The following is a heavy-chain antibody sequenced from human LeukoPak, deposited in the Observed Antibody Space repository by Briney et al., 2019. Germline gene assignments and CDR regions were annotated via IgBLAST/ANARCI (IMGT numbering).Heavy chain of an antibody. V-gene: IGHV1-3*03. Sequence: ASVKVSCKASGYTFTSYDINWVRQATGQGLEWMGWINGGTGNTKYSQEFQGRVTITRDTSASTAYMEVSSLRSEDMAVYYCARARYESRIWPKSRYDYYYYMDVWGKGTTVTVSS. CDR3: ARARYESRIWPKSRYDYYYYMDV. J-gene: IGHJ6*03. CDR1: GYTFTSYD. D-gene: IGHD3-3*01. CDR2: INGGTGNT.